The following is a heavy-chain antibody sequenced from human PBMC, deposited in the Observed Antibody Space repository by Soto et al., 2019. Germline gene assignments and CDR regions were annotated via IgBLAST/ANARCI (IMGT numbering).Heavy chain of an antibody. V-gene: IGHV1-18*01. D-gene: IGHD3-22*01. J-gene: IGHJ4*02. CDR3: AVWYDSSGYYSSAPDY. CDR2: ISAYNGNT. CDR1: GYTFTSYG. Sequence: QVKLVQSGAEVKKPGASVKVSCKASGYTFTSYGISWVRQAPGQGLEWMGWISAYNGNTNYAQKLQGRVTMTTDTSTSTGYMELRSLRSDDTAVYYCAVWYDSSGYYSSAPDYWGQGTLVTVSS.